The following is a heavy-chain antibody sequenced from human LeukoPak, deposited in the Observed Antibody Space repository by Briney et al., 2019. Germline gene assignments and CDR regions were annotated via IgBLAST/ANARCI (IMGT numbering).Heavy chain of an antibody. CDR3: ARSRWPEDF. Sequence: VGSLTLSCAASGFTFSNFWRILVRQPPGKALESVASISQDGTNMYYVDSVKGRFTISRDNAKNSVSLQMNSLRAEDTAVYYCARSRWPEDFWGQGTLVTVSS. J-gene: IGHJ4*02. CDR1: GFTFSNFW. D-gene: IGHD4-23*01. V-gene: IGHV3-7*01. CDR2: ISQDGTNM.